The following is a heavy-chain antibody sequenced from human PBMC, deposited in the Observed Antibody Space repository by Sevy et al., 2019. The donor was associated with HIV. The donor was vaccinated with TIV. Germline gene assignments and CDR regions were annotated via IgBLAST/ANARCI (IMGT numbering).Heavy chain of an antibody. CDR1: GFTFSNAW. V-gene: IGHV3-15*01. Sequence: GGSLRLSCAASGFTFSNAWMSWVRQAPGKGLEWVGRIKSKTDGGTTDYPAPVKGRFTISRDDSKNTLYLQMNSLKTEDTAIYYCTTYSKKLGLSALLDYWGQGTLVTVSS. CDR2: IKSKTDGGTT. CDR3: TTYSKKLGLSALLDY. D-gene: IGHD7-27*01. J-gene: IGHJ4*02.